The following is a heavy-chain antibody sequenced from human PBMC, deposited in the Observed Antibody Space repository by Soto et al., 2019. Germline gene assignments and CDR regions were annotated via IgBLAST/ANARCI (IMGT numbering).Heavy chain of an antibody. Sequence: PGGSLRLSCAASGVTFSSYAMSWVRQAPWKGLEWVSAISGSGGSTYYADSVKGRFTISRDNSKNTLYLQMNSLRAEDTAVYYCAKVPDFSGYYSAYYFDYWGQGILVTV. D-gene: IGHD3-22*01. CDR3: AKVPDFSGYYSAYYFDY. CDR1: GVTFSSYA. J-gene: IGHJ4*02. V-gene: IGHV3-23*01. CDR2: ISGSGGST.